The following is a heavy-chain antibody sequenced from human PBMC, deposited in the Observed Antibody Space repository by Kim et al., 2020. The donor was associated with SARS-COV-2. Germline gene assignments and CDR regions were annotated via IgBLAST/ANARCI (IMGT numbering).Heavy chain of an antibody. CDR1: GYTFTSYA. CDR2: INAGNGNT. V-gene: IGHV1-3*01. Sequence: ASVKVSCKASGYTFTSYAMHWVRQAPGQRLEWMGWINAGNGNTKYSQKFQGRVTITRDTSASTAYMELSSLRSEDTAVYYCARVRQQLATLDYWGQGTLVTVSS. D-gene: IGHD6-13*01. J-gene: IGHJ4*02. CDR3: ARVRQQLATLDY.